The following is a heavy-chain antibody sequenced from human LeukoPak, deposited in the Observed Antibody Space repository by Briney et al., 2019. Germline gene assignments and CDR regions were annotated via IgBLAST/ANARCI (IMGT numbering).Heavy chain of an antibody. CDR1: GDSVSSNSAA. Sequence: SQTLSLTCAISGDSVSSNSAAWNWIRQSPSRGLEWLGRTYYRSKWSNDYAVSVRSRITISPDTSKNQFSLQLNSVTPADAAVYYCVRSRGGDFDHWGQGTLVTVSS. J-gene: IGHJ4*02. CDR3: VRSRGGDFDH. V-gene: IGHV6-1*01. CDR2: TYYRSKWSN. D-gene: IGHD3-16*01.